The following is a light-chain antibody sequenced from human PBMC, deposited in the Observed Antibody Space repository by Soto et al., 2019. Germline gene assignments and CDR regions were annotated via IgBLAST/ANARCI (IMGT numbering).Light chain of an antibody. CDR3: QQYNDWPPA. CDR1: QSVSSK. J-gene: IGKJ4*01. V-gene: IGKV3-15*01. CDR2: GAS. Sequence: ETVMTQSPATLSLSKGERATLSCRASQSVSSKLVWYQQKPGQAPRFLIYGASTRATGIPARFRGSGSGTEFTLTIDSLQSEDFAVYYCQQYNDWPPAFGGGTKVDIK.